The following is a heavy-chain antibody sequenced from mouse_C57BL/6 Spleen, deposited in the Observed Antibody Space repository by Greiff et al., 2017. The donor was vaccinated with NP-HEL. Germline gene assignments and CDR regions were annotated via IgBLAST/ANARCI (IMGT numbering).Heavy chain of an antibody. Sequence: EVQPQQSGAELVRPGASVKLSCTASGFNIKDDYMHWVKQRPEQGLEWIGWIDPENGDTEYASKFQGKATITADTSSNTAYLQLSSLTSEDTAVYYCTTGGLRRGYYFDYWGQGTTLTVSS. CDR1: GFNIKDDY. CDR2: IDPENGDT. J-gene: IGHJ2*01. V-gene: IGHV14-4*01. CDR3: TTGGLRRGYYFDY. D-gene: IGHD2-4*01.